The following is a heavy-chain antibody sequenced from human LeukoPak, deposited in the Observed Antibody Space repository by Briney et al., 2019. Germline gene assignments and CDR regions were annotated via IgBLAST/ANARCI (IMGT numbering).Heavy chain of an antibody. CDR2: ISTYSGNT. D-gene: IGHD3/OR15-3a*01. CDR1: GYSFTRYD. V-gene: IGHV1-2*02. CDR3: ARDGRTLFDY. J-gene: IGHJ4*02. Sequence: ASVKVSCKASGYSFTRYDISWVRQAPGQGLEWMGWISTYSGNTNYAQKFQGRVTMTRDTSISTAYMELSRLRSDDTAVYYCARDGRTLFDYWGQGTLVTVSS.